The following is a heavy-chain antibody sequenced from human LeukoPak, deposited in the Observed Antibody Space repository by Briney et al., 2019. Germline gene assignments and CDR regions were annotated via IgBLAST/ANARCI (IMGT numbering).Heavy chain of an antibody. CDR1: GFTVSSNY. D-gene: IGHD2-2*01. J-gene: IGHJ4*02. CDR2: IYSGGST. V-gene: IGHV3-66*01. Sequence: PGGSLRLSCAASGFTVSSNYMSWVRQAPGKGLEWVSVIYSGGSTYYADSVKGRFTISRDNSKNTLYLQMNSLRAEDTAVYYCARDADCSSTSCYFHFDYWGQGTLVTVSS. CDR3: ARDADCSSTSCYFHFDY.